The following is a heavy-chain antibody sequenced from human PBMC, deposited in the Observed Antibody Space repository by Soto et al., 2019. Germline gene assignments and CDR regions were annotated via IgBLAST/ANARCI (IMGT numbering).Heavy chain of an antibody. D-gene: IGHD2-2*01. CDR2: IKEDGSEK. J-gene: IGHJ4*02. CDR1: GFTFSSCW. CDR3: AKGGPRTGSSAWHICDY. Sequence: GGSLRLSCAASGFTFSSCWMNWVRQAPGKGLEWVANIKEDGSEKYYVDYVKGRFTISRDNVKNSLYLEMNSLRAEDTAVYYCAKGGPRTGSSAWHICDYWGQGTLVTVSS. V-gene: IGHV3-7*03.